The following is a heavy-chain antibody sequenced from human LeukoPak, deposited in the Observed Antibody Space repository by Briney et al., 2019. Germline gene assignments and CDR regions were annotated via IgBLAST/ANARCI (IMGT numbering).Heavy chain of an antibody. Sequence: ASVKVSCTASGYTFTSYYMHWVRQAPGQGLERMGIINPSGGSTSYAQKFQGRVTMTRDTSTSTVYMELSSLRSEDTAVYYCARGASLVAAARGAFDIWGQGTMVTVSS. CDR1: GYTFTSYY. CDR2: INPSGGST. CDR3: ARGASLVAAARGAFDI. V-gene: IGHV1-46*01. D-gene: IGHD2-15*01. J-gene: IGHJ3*02.